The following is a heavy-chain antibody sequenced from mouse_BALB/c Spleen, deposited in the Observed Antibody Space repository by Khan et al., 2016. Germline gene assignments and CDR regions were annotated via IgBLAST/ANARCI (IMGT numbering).Heavy chain of an antibody. V-gene: IGHV14-3*02. Sequence: VQLQQSGAELVKPGASVKLSCTASGFNIKDPYMHWVKQRHEQGQERVGRIDPANGNTKYEPQFQGKDPITADTSSNPADLQLSILPSEDTAVYYCAYGSSYCVYWGQGTTLPVSS. CDR3: AYGSSYCVY. D-gene: IGHD1-1*01. CDR1: GFNIKDPY. J-gene: IGHJ2*01. CDR2: IDPANGNT.